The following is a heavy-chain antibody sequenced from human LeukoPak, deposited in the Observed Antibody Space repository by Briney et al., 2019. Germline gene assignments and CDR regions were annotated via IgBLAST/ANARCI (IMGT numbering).Heavy chain of an antibody. CDR2: IHTSGST. D-gene: IGHD3-22*01. Sequence: SETLSLTCTVSGGSISSYYWSWIRQPAGKGLEWIGRIHTSGSTNYNPSLKSRVTMSVDTSKNQFSLKLSSVTAADTAVYYCARGRYYDSSGYYGNYFDYWGQGTLVTVSS. J-gene: IGHJ4*02. CDR1: GGSISSYY. V-gene: IGHV4-4*07. CDR3: ARGRYYDSSGYYGNYFDY.